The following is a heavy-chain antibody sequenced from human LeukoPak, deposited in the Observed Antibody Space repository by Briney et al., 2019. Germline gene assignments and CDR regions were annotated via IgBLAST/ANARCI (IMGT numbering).Heavy chain of an antibody. Sequence: GGSLRLSCAASGFIFINYGINWVRQAPGKGLEWVSAISGSGGSTYYADSVKGRFTISRDNSKNTLYLQMNSLRAEDTAVYYCAKLLSHLNDYWGQGTLVTVSS. V-gene: IGHV3-23*01. J-gene: IGHJ4*02. CDR3: AKLLSHLNDY. CDR2: ISGSGGST. CDR1: GFIFINYG.